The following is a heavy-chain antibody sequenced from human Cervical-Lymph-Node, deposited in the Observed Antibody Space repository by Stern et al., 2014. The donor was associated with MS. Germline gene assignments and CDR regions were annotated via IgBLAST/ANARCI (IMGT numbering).Heavy chain of an antibody. J-gene: IGHJ6*02. CDR3: ATLYDSSGNYGMEV. CDR2: INPNGGST. Sequence: QVQLGQSGAEVKKPGASVKVSCKASGYTFIRYYIHWVRQAPGQGLEWMGIINPNGGSTRYAQKFQGRVTMTSDTSTSTVSMELSSLRSEDTAVYYCATLYDSSGNYGMEVWGQGTTVIVSS. V-gene: IGHV1-46*01. CDR1: GYTFIRYY. D-gene: IGHD3-3*01.